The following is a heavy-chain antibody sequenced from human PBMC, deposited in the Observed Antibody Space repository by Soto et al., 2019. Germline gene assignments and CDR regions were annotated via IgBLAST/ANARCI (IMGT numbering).Heavy chain of an antibody. V-gene: IGHV3-48*02. D-gene: IGHD2-21*02. Sequence: HPGGSLRLSCAASGFTFSSYSMNWVRQAPGKGLEWVSYISSSSSTIYYADSVKGRFTISRDNAKNSLYLQMNSLRDEDTAVYYCAREALAYCGGDCLFWFDPWGQGTLVTVSS. CDR2: ISSSSSTI. CDR3: AREALAYCGGDCLFWFDP. J-gene: IGHJ5*02. CDR1: GFTFSSYS.